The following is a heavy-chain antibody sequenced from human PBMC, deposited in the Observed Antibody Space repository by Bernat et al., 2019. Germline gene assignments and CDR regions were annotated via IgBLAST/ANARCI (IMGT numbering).Heavy chain of an antibody. CDR2: INPNSGGT. CDR3: ASRDTAMVYYYYYGMDV. J-gene: IGHJ6*02. D-gene: IGHD5-18*01. CDR1: GYTFTGYY. Sequence: QVQLVQSGAEVKKPGASVKVSCKASGYTFTGYYMHWVRQAPGQGLEWMGWINPNSGGTNYAQKFQGWVTMTRDTSISTAYMELSSLRSEDTAVYYCASRDTAMVYYYYYGMDVWAKGPRSPSP. V-gene: IGHV1-2*04.